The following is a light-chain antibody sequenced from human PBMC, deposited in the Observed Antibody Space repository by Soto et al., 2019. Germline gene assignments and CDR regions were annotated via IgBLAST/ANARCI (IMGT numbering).Light chain of an antibody. Sequence: QSALTQPPSASGSPGQSVTITCSGTSSDVGEENYVSWYQQHPGKVPKLILYEVSKRPSGVPDRFSGSRSGNTASLTVSGLQSEDEADYYCSSFAGSPVLFGGGTKRTVL. CDR3: SSFAGSPVL. V-gene: IGLV2-8*01. CDR1: SSDVGEENY. J-gene: IGLJ2*01. CDR2: EVS.